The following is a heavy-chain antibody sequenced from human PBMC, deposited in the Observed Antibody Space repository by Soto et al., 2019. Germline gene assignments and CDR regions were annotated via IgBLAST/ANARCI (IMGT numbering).Heavy chain of an antibody. Sequence: GGSLRLSCAASGFTFNSYPIHWVRQAPGQGLEWVALISSNGVEKHYADSVRGRFTISRDNSMNTLYLQMSSLRDEDTAVYYCAREEKAAYFNTWGHGTLVTVSS. CDR2: ISSNGVEK. CDR1: GFTFNSYP. J-gene: IGHJ5*01. V-gene: IGHV3-30-3*01. D-gene: IGHD6-13*01. CDR3: AREEKAAYFNT.